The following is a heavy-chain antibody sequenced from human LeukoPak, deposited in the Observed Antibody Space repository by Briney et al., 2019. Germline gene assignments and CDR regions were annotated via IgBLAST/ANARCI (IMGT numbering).Heavy chain of an antibody. CDR1: GGSITSDTNNY. J-gene: IGHJ4*02. Sequence: SETLSLTCTVSGGSITSDTNNYWSWIRQPAGKGLEWIGRIYTSGSTNYNPSLKSRVTISVDTSKNQFSLKLSSVTAADTAVYYCARQVPMTTVTTGDYFDYWGQGTLVTVSS. V-gene: IGHV4-61*02. CDR2: IYTSGST. CDR3: ARQVPMTTVTTGDYFDY. D-gene: IGHD4-17*01.